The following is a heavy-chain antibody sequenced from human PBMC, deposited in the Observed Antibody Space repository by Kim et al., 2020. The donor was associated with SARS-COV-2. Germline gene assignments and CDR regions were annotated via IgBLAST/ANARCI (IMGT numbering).Heavy chain of an antibody. V-gene: IGHV3-48*02. Sequence: GGSLRLSCAASGFTFSTYSMNWIRQAPGKGPEWISYIRSSDGTIEHADSVRGRFTISTDSATNSLYLQMNSLRDEDTAVYYCARDFIFAFDIWGQGTVV. CDR3: ARDFIFAFDI. D-gene: IGHD2-21*01. J-gene: IGHJ3*02. CDR2: IRSSDGTI. CDR1: GFTFSTYS.